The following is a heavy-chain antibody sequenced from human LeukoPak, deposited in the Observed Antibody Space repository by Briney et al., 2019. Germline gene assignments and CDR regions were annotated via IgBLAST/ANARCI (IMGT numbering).Heavy chain of an antibody. CDR1: GGTFSSYA. CDR2: IIPIFGTA. J-gene: IGHJ4*02. Sequence: SVKVSCKASGGTFSSYAISWVRQAPGQGLEWMGGIIPIFGTANYAQKFQGRVTITADESTSTAYMELSSLRSEDTAVYYCASFDLGSGYDYANYWGQGTLVTVSS. CDR3: ASFDLGSGYDYANY. D-gene: IGHD5-12*01. V-gene: IGHV1-69*13.